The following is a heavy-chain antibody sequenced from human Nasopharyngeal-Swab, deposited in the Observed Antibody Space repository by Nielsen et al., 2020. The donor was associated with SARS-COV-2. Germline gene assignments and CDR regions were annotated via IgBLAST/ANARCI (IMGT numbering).Heavy chain of an antibody. Sequence: WIRQPPGKGLEWIGEINHSGSTNYNPSLKSRVTISVDTSKNQFSLKLSSVTAAHTAVYYCARVGRQIGYCSGGSCSRWGRYDYWGQGTLVTVSS. D-gene: IGHD2-15*01. J-gene: IGHJ4*02. CDR2: INHSGST. V-gene: IGHV4-34*01. CDR3: ARVGRQIGYCSGGSCSRWGRYDY.